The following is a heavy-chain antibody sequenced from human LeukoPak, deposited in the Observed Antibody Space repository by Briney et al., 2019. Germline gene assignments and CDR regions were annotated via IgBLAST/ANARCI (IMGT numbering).Heavy chain of an antibody. CDR2: ISWNSGNI. J-gene: IGHJ6*03. V-gene: IGHV3-9*01. CDR3: AKDGSGNIYYYYYMDV. Sequence: GGSLRLSCAASGFTFDDYAMHWVRQAPGKGLEWVSGISWNSGNIGYADSVKGRFTISRDNAKNSLYLQMNSLRAEDTALYYCAKDGSGNIYYYYYMDVWGKGTTVTVSS. CDR1: GFTFDDYA. D-gene: IGHD1-26*01.